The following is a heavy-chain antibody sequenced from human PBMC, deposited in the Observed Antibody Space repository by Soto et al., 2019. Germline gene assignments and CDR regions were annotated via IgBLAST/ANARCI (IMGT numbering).Heavy chain of an antibody. D-gene: IGHD2-2*01. CDR2: VSAYNGNT. CDR3: ARDCSSTSCRYYYYYYGMDV. J-gene: IGHJ6*02. V-gene: IGHV1-18*01. Sequence: ASVKVSCKASGYTFTSYGISWVRQAPGQGLEWMGWVSAYNGNTNYAQKLQGRVTMTTDTSTSTAYMELRSLRSDDTAVYYCARDCSSTSCRYYYYYYGMDVWGQGTTVTVSS. CDR1: GYTFTSYG.